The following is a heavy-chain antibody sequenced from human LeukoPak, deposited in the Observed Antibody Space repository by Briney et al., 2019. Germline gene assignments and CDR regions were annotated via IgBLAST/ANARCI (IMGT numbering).Heavy chain of an antibody. Sequence: ASVKVSFKASGYTFTGYYMHWVRQAPGQGLGWMGWINPNSGGTNYAQKFQGRVTMTRDTSISTAYMELSRLRSDDTAVYYCARDTSFEGDAFDIWGQGTMVTVSS. CDR1: GYTFTGYY. V-gene: IGHV1-2*02. J-gene: IGHJ3*02. CDR2: INPNSGGT. CDR3: ARDTSFEGDAFDI.